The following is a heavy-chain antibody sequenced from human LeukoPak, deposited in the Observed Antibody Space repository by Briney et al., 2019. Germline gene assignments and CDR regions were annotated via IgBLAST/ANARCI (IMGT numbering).Heavy chain of an antibody. CDR3: ARTYYYGSGSPRAPHFDY. D-gene: IGHD3-10*01. CDR1: GFTFSSYA. CDR2: ISYDGSNK. V-gene: IGHV3-30-3*01. J-gene: IGHJ4*02. Sequence: GGSLRLSCAASGFTFSSYAMHWVRQAPGKGLEWVAVISYDGSNKYYADSVKGRFTISRDNAKNSLYLQMNSLRAEDTAVYYCARTYYYGSGSPRAPHFDYWGQGTLVTVSS.